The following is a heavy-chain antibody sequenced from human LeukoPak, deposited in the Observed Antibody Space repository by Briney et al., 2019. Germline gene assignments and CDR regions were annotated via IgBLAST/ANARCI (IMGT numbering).Heavy chain of an antibody. V-gene: IGHV3-30*03. CDR3: ARLPPDSSGYFPHYYFDY. D-gene: IGHD3-22*01. J-gene: IGHJ4*02. CDR1: GFTFSSYG. Sequence: GGSLRLSCAASGFTFSSYGMHWVRQAPGKGLEWVAVISYDGSNKYYADSVKGRFTISRDNSKNTLYLQMNSLRAEDTAVYYCARLPPDSSGYFPHYYFDYWGQGTLVTVSS. CDR2: ISYDGSNK.